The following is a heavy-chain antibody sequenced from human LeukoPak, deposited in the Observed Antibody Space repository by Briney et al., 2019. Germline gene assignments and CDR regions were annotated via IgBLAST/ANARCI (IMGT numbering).Heavy chain of an antibody. D-gene: IGHD2-2*01. Sequence: SLRLSCAASGFKFDDYGMHWVRQAPGKGLEWVSGINWNSGTTAYADSVKGRFTISRDNAKNSLYLQMNSLRVEDTALYYCAKDGSTSIYFYYMAVWGKGTTVTVSS. CDR1: GFKFDDYG. CDR3: AKDGSTSIYFYYMAV. V-gene: IGHV3-9*01. CDR2: INWNSGTT. J-gene: IGHJ6*03.